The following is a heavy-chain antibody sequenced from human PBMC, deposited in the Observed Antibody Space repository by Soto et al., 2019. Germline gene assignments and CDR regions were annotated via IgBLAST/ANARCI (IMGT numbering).Heavy chain of an antibody. J-gene: IGHJ5*02. CDR1: GGTFSSYA. D-gene: IGHD2-21*02. V-gene: IGHV1-69*12. Sequence: QVQLVQSGAEVKKPGSSVKVSCKASGGTFSSYAISWVRQAPGQGLEWMGGIIPIFGTANYAQKFQGGVRINADESTXXAXMXXGSLRSEDTAVYYCARITGSYCGGDCYSLVGWFDPWGQGTLVTVSS. CDR2: IIPIFGTA. CDR3: ARITGSYCGGDCYSLVGWFDP.